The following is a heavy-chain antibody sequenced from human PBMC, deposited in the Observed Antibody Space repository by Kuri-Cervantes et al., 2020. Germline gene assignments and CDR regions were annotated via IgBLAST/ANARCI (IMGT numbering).Heavy chain of an antibody. D-gene: IGHD3-10*01. Sequence: GESLKISCAASGFTFSSYAMHWVRQAPGKGLEWVAVISYDGSNKYYADSVKGRFTISRDNSKNTLYLQMNSLRAEDTAVYYCARVKEWFGAILAFDIWGQGTMVTVSS. CDR1: GFTFSSYA. CDR3: ARVKEWFGAILAFDI. V-gene: IGHV3-30-3*01. CDR2: ISYDGSNK. J-gene: IGHJ3*02.